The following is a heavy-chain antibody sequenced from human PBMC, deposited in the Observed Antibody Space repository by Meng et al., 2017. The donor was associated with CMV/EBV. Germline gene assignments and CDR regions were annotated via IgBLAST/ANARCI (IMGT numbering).Heavy chain of an antibody. CDR2: ISGSGGST. J-gene: IGHJ4*02. CDR1: GFTFSSYG. Sequence: GGSLRLSCAASGFTFSSYGMHWVRQAPGKGLEWVSAISGSGGSTYYADSVKGRFTISRDNSKNTLYLQMNSPRAEDTAVYYCAKDHPYYYGSGSYSGGYYFDYWGQGTLVTVSS. D-gene: IGHD3-10*01. CDR3: AKDHPYYYGSGSYSGGYYFDY. V-gene: IGHV3-23*01.